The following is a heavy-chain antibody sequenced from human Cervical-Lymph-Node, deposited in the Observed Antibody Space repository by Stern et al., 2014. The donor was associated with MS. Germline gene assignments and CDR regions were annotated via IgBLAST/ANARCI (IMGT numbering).Heavy chain of an antibody. V-gene: IGHV1-2*04. CDR2: ITPNSGGT. J-gene: IGHJ4*02. Sequence: VQLVQSGAEVKKPGASVKVSCKASGYTFTGYYMHWVRQAPGQGLEWMGWITPNSGGTNYAQKFQGWVTMTRDTSISTAYMELSRLRSDDTAVYYCAREGYSSSSGSYYFDYWGQGTLVTVSS. CDR1: GYTFTGYY. CDR3: AREGYSSSSGSYYFDY. D-gene: IGHD6-6*01.